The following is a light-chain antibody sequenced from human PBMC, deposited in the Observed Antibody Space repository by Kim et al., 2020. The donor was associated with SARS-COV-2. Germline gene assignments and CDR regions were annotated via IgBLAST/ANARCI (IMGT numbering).Light chain of an antibody. Sequence: ASVGGSVTITCRASQSMTNSINWYQQKPGKAPKLLIFATSSLQSGVPSRFSGSGSRTDFTLTISSLQPEDFATYYCQQSYSTPFTFGQGTKVDIK. CDR3: QQSYSTPFT. J-gene: IGKJ1*01. V-gene: IGKV1-39*01. CDR2: ATS. CDR1: QSMTNS.